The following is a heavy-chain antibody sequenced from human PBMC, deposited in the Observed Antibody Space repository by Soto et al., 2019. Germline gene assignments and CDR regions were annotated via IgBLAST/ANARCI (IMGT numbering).Heavy chain of an antibody. CDR3: ARRRQQLVSPYSYYFDY. CDR1: GFTFSSYG. CDR2: ISYDGSNK. D-gene: IGHD6-13*01. Sequence: GGSLRLSCAASGFTFSSYGMHWVRQAPGKGLEWVAVISYDGSNKYYADSVKGRFTISRDKSISTAYLQWSSLKASDTAMYYCARRRQQLVSPYSYYFDYWGQGTLVTVSS. J-gene: IGHJ4*02. V-gene: IGHV3-30*03.